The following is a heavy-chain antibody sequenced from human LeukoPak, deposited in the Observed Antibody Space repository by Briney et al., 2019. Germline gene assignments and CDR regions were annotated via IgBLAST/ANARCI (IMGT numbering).Heavy chain of an antibody. J-gene: IGHJ4*02. Sequence: ASVKVSCKASVGTVTSYGVSWVGQAPGQGLGWRGGRIPIFAAANYSQQFQVRVTITAAGSTSTAYLFLSRLSSEDTAVYYCFYLGYCSGGSCYSFDFDYWGPGTLVTFSS. CDR2: RIPIFAAA. CDR3: FYLGYCSGGSCYSFDFDY. V-gene: IGHV1-69*13. CDR1: VGTVTSYG. D-gene: IGHD2-15*01.